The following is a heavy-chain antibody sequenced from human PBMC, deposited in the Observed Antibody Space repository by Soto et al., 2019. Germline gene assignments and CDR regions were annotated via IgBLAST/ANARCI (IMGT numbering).Heavy chain of an antibody. V-gene: IGHV1-3*01. J-gene: IGHJ5*02. CDR3: ARDPAQLRDCWFDP. D-gene: IGHD2-21*02. CDR1: GFTFSTYA. CDR2: INAGNGNT. Sequence: GASVKVSCKASGFTFSTYAMHWVRQAPGQSLEGMGWINAGNGNTRDSQKFQDRVTLTRDTSASTAYMELSSRTSEGTAVYYCARDPAQLRDCWFDPCGKGTPFTFSP.